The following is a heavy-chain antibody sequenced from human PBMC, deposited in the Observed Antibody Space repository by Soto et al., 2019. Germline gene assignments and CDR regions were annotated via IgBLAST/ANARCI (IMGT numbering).Heavy chain of an antibody. Sequence: SVKVSCKASGGTFSSYTISWVRQAPGQGLEWMGRIIPILGMANYAQKFQGRVTITADKSTSTAYMELSSLRSEDTAVYYCASADTYYYGSGSYYYFGYWGQGTLVTVSS. D-gene: IGHD3-10*01. V-gene: IGHV1-69*02. CDR2: IIPILGMA. CDR1: GGTFSSYT. J-gene: IGHJ4*02. CDR3: ASADTYYYGSGSYYYFGY.